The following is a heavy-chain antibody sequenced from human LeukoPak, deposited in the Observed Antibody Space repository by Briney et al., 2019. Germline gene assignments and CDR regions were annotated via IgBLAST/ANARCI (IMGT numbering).Heavy chain of an antibody. CDR2: MNPNSGNT. CDR3: ARGRKQWLVSYNWFDP. Sequence: ASVKVSCKASGYTFTSYDINWVRQATGQGLEWMGWMNPNSGNTGYAQKFQGRVTMTRSTSISTAYMELSSLRSEDTAVYYCARGRKQWLVSYNWFDPWGQGTLVTVSS. D-gene: IGHD6-19*01. CDR1: GYTFTSYD. V-gene: IGHV1-8*01. J-gene: IGHJ5*02.